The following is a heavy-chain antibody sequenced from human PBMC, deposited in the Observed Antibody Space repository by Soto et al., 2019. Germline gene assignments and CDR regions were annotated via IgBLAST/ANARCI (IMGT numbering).Heavy chain of an antibody. D-gene: IGHD3-10*01. Sequence: QLQLQESGPGLVKPSETLSLTCTVSGGSISSSNYYWGWIRQPPGKGLEWIGSIYYSGSTYYNPSLKTRVPISVDTSKNHFSLKLSSVTAADTAVYYCASQGNSGSYTNFDYWGQGTLVTVSS. CDR1: GGSISSSNYY. V-gene: IGHV4-39*01. CDR3: ASQGNSGSYTNFDY. J-gene: IGHJ4*02. CDR2: IYYSGST.